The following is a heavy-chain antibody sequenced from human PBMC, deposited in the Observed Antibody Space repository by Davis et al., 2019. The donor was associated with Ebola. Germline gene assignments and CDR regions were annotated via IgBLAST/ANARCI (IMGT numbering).Heavy chain of an antibody. J-gene: IGHJ3*02. CDR1: GYILTHHD. V-gene: IGHV1-8*01. CDR2: MNPKSGYT. D-gene: IGHD1-1*01. Sequence: ASVQVSRQASGYILTHHDINWVRQAPGQGLEWMAWMNPKSGYTGCAQEFQGRLTMTRDTSTSTVYMELSSLKSEDMATYYSATVPPGTSWPGPHDAFDSWGQGTTVTVSS. CDR3: ATVPPGTSWPGPHDAFDS.